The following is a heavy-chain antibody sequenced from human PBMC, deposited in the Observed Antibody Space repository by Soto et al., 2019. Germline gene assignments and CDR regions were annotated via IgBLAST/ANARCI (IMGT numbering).Heavy chain of an antibody. Sequence: QITLKESGPTLVKPTQTLTLTCTFSGFSLTSSGVGVGWLRQPPGKALEWLALIYWDDDKTYTPSLKTRLTITKDTSKNQVVLAMTRLHPVDTATYYCAHSSRNGSVQLALFDYWGQGALVTVSS. CDR3: AHSSRNGSVQLALFDY. D-gene: IGHD3-3*02. V-gene: IGHV2-5*02. J-gene: IGHJ4*02. CDR2: IYWDDDK. CDR1: GFSLTSSGVG.